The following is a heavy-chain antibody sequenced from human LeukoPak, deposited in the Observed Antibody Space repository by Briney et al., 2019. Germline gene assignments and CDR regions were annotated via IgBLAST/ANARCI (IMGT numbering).Heavy chain of an antibody. CDR1: GGTFSSYA. Sequence: SVKVSCKASGGTFSSYAISWVRQAPGQGLEWMGGIIPIFGTANYAQKFQGRVTITADESTSTAYMELSSLRSEDTAVYYCAREHKVPAAKAGAFDIWGQGTMVTVSS. CDR3: AREHKVPAAKAGAFDI. V-gene: IGHV1-69*13. D-gene: IGHD2-2*01. J-gene: IGHJ3*02. CDR2: IIPIFGTA.